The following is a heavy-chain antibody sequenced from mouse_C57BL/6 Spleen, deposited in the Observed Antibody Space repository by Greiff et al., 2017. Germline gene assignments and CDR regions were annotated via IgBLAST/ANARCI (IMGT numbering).Heavy chain of an antibody. D-gene: IGHD2-5*01. J-gene: IGHJ2*01. CDR1: GFTFTDYY. CDR2: IRNKANGYTT. CDR3: ARSGHYYSNFFDY. V-gene: IGHV7-3*01. Sequence: EVKLMESGGGLVQPGGSLSLSCAASGFTFTDYYMSWVRQPPGKALEWLGFIRNKANGYTTEYSASVKGRFTISRDNSQSILYLQMNALRAEDSATYYCARSGHYYSNFFDYWGQGTTLTVSS.